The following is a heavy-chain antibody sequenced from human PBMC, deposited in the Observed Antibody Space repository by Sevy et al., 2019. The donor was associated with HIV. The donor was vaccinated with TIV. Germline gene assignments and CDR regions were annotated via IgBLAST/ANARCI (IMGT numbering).Heavy chain of an antibody. D-gene: IGHD3-10*01. CDR1: GYRFTSYW. CDR3: ASPASYGSGSYDAFDI. V-gene: IGHV5-51*01. CDR2: IYPSDSDT. J-gene: IGHJ3*02. Sequence: GESLKISCKGSGYRFTSYWIAWVRQMPGKGLEWMGIIYPSDSDTTYSPSFQGQVTISVDKSISTAYLQWSSLKASDTAMYYCASPASYGSGSYDAFDIWGQGTMVTVSS.